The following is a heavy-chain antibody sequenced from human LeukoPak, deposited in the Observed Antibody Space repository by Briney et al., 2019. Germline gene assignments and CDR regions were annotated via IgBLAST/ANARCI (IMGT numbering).Heavy chain of an antibody. J-gene: IGHJ4*02. D-gene: IGHD6-19*01. CDR2: IYYTGTT. Sequence: SETLSLTCTVSGGSISSYYWSWIRQPPGKGLEWIGYIYYTGTTNYNPSLNSRVTISVDTSKNQFSLKLSSVTAADTAVYYCARVNSAWYGALDYWGQGTMVTVSS. CDR1: GGSISSYY. V-gene: IGHV4-59*01. CDR3: ARVNSAWYGALDY.